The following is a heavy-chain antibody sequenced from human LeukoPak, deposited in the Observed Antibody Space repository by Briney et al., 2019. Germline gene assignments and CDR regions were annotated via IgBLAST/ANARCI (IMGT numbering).Heavy chain of an antibody. CDR1: GYTFTSYY. Sequence: ASVKVSCKASGYTFTSYYMHWVRQAPGQGLEWMGIINPSGGSTSYAQKFQGRVTMTRDTSTSTAYMELRSLRSDDTAAYYCARDIVVVVAAVDAFDIWGEGTMVTVSS. CDR3: ARDIVVVVAAVDAFDI. D-gene: IGHD2-15*01. CDR2: INPSGGST. V-gene: IGHV1-46*01. J-gene: IGHJ3*02.